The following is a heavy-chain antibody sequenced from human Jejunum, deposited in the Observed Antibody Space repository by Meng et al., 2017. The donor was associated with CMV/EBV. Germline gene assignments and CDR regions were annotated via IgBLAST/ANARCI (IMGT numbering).Heavy chain of an antibody. CDR3: GMERVN. V-gene: IGHV4-34*01. CDR1: GGSLSPYY. CDR2: ISHGGIT. D-gene: IGHD1-1*01. J-gene: IGHJ4*02. Sequence: QRPLQQWGAGLLNSSATLSLTCAVYGGSLSPYYWTWIRQIPGKGLEWIGEISHGGITNYNPSLKSRVTLLIDTSKNQFSLKLSSVTAADTAVYYCGMERVNWGQGILVTVSS.